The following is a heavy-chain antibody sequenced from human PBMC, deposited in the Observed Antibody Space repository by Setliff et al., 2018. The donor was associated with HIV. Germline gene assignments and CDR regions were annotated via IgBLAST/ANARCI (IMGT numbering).Heavy chain of an antibody. CDR2: IYFTGSS. D-gene: IGHD2-15*01. CDR3: ARVSPPIRGAPFGTPPGAFDI. CDR1: GGSISTYY. V-gene: IGHV4-59*01. Sequence: PSETLSLTCTVSGGSISTYYWSWIRQPPGKGLEWIGSIYFTGSSDNNPSLKSRVTLSVDTSKHQFSLKLSSVTAADTAVYYCARVSPPIRGAPFGTPPGAFDIWGQGTMVTVSS. J-gene: IGHJ3*02.